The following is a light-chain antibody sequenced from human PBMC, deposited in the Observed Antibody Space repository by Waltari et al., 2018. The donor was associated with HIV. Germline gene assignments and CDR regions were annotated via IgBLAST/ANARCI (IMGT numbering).Light chain of an antibody. CDR3: QQHYNSAPSWT. Sequence: EIVMTQSPATLSVSPGVRATLSCTASQSLNRNLAGYQQKPGQAHRLLIYGASTRATGVPARFSGSGSGTEFTLTISSLQSDDFAVYYYQQHYNSAPSWTFGQGTKVDIK. CDR1: QSLNRN. CDR2: GAS. J-gene: IGKJ1*01. V-gene: IGKV3-15*01.